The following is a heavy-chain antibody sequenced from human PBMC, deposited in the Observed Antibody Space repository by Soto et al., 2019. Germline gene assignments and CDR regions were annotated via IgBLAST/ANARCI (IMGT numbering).Heavy chain of an antibody. CDR3: ARDSPPPYYYDSSGPSASWVAFDI. V-gene: IGHV4-4*02. CDR2: IYYSGST. CDR1: SGSISSSNW. D-gene: IGHD3-22*01. J-gene: IGHJ3*02. Sequence: SETLSLTCAVSSGSISSSNWWSWVRQPPGKGLEWIGYIYYSGSTNYNPSLKSRVTISVDTSKNQFSLKLSSVTAADTAVYYCARDSPPPYYYDSSGPSASWVAFDIWGQGTMVTVSS.